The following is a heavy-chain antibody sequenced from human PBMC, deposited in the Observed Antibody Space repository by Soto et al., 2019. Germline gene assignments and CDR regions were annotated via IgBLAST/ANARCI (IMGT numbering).Heavy chain of an antibody. CDR3: ARGRRIAVAGTFWFDP. D-gene: IGHD6-19*01. CDR1: GGSISSYY. CDR2: IYYSGST. Sequence: SETLSLTCSVSGGSISSYYWSWIRQPPGKGLEWIGYIYYSGSTNYNPSLKSRVTISVDTSKNQFSLKLSSVTAADTAVYYCARGRRIAVAGTFWFDPWGQGTLVTAPQ. V-gene: IGHV4-59*01. J-gene: IGHJ5*02.